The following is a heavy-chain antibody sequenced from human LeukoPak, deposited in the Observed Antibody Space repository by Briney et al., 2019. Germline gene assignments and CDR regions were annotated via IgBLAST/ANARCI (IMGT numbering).Heavy chain of an antibody. CDR1: GGSISSYY. CDR2: IYYSGST. V-gene: IGHV4-59*01. J-gene: IGHJ4*02. CDR3: AREERWLQAFDY. D-gene: IGHD5-24*01. Sequence: PSETMSLTCTVAGGSISSYYWSWIRQPPGKGLEWIGYIYYSGSTNYNPSLKGRVTISVDKSKNQFSLKLSSVTAADTAVYYCAREERWLQAFDYWGQGTLVTVSS.